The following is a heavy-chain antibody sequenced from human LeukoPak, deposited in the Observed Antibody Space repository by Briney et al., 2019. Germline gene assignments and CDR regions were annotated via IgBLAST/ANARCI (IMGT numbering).Heavy chain of an antibody. V-gene: IGHV4-38-2*02. Sequence: TSETLSLTCAVSGYSISSGYYWGWIRQPPGKGLEWIGSIYHSGSTYYNPSLKSRVTISVDTSKNQFSLKLSSVTAADTAVYYCARDGRGAEVDFWGHGTLVTVSS. CDR2: IYHSGST. CDR3: ARDGRGAEVDF. J-gene: IGHJ4*01. CDR1: GYSISSGYY. D-gene: IGHD3-10*01.